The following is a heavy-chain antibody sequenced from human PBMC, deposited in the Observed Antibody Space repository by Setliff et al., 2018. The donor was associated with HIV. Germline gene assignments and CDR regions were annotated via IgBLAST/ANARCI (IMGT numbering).Heavy chain of an antibody. CDR1: GYTFPNYG. V-gene: IGHV1-46*01. J-gene: IGHJ3*02. CDR3: ASAGAWQRNALDI. D-gene: IGHD5-12*01. Sequence: ASVKVSCKASGYTFPNYGITWVRQAPGQGLEWMGVINPTGGSTRNTQKFQGRVAMTRDTSTSTVYMELSSLRSEDTAVYYCASAGAWQRNALDIWGQGTMVTVSS. CDR2: INPTGGST.